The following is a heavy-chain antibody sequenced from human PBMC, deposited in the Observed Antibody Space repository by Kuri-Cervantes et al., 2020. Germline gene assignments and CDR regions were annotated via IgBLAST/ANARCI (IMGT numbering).Heavy chain of an antibody. J-gene: IGHJ4*02. D-gene: IGHD6-6*01. Sequence: GGSLRLSCKASGYTFTGYYMHWVRQAPGQGLEWMGIINPSGGSTSYAQKFQGRVTMTRDTSTSTVYMELSSLRSEDTAVYYCARGLAARRYFDYWGQGTLVTVSS. V-gene: IGHV1-46*01. CDR3: ARGLAARRYFDY. CDR1: GYTFTGYY. CDR2: INPSGGST.